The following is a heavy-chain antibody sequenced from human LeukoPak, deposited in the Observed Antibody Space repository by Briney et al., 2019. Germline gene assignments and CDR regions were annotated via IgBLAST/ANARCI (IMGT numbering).Heavy chain of an antibody. J-gene: IGHJ4*02. CDR1: GGSISGYY. D-gene: IGHD5-12*01. CDR2: VYYNGIT. V-gene: IGHV4-59*08. CDR3: ARHLYSGYDRVFDY. Sequence: SETLSLTCTGSGGSISGYYWIWIRQPPGKGLEGIGYVYYNGITNYNPSLKSRVTISVDTSKSQFSLKLSSVTAADTAVYFCARHLYSGYDRVFDYWGQGSLVTVSS.